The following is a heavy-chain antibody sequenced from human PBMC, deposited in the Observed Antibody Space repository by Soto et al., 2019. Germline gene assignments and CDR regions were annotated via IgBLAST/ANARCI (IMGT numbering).Heavy chain of an antibody. D-gene: IGHD6-6*01. Sequence: VQLVQSGPEVKKPGASVKVSCKASGYTFTSFGITWVRQAPGQDLEWMGWISAYNGDTNSAPRLQGRVTMTTDTSTTTVYMELKNLKSDATAVYYCARDQEYSTSALYWFDLWGQGTLVTVSS. V-gene: IGHV1-18*04. J-gene: IGHJ5*02. CDR3: ARDQEYSTSALYWFDL. CDR1: GYTFTSFG. CDR2: ISAYNGDT.